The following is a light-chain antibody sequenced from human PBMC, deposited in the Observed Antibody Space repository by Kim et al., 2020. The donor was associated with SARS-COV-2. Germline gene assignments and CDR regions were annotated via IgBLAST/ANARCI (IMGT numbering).Light chain of an antibody. CDR2: KAS. Sequence: DIQMTQSPSTLSASVGDRVTITCRASQSISSWLAWYQEKPGKAPKLLIYKASTLQSGVPSRFSGSGSETEFTLTITSLQPDDFATYYCQQYSSDLWTFGQGTKVDIK. CDR3: QQYSSDLWT. J-gene: IGKJ1*01. CDR1: QSISSW. V-gene: IGKV1-5*03.